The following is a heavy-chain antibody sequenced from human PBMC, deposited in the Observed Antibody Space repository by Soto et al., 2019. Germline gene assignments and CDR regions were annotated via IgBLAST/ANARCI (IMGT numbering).Heavy chain of an antibody. J-gene: IGHJ4*02. Sequence: EVQLVESGGGLVKPGGSLRLSCAASGFTFSNAWMSWVRQAPGKGLEWVGRIKSKTDGGTTDYAAPVKGRFTISRDDSKNTLDLQMNSLKTEDTAVYYCPTAAGTTLEAFDYWGQGTLVTVSS. CDR3: PTAAGTTLEAFDY. CDR1: GFTFSNAW. CDR2: IKSKTDGGTT. V-gene: IGHV3-15*01. D-gene: IGHD1-7*01.